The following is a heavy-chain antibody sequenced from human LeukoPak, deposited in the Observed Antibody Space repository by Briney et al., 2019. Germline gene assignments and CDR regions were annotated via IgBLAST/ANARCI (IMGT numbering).Heavy chain of an antibody. CDR3: VKSPSDGLDV. Sequence: GGSLRLSCSASGFTFSTYPMHWVRQAPGKGLEYVSTIFANGDITSYAASVKGRFTTSRDNSKNTLYLQMSSLRPEDTAVYYCVKSPSDGLDVWGQGATVPVSS. CDR1: GFTFSTYP. CDR2: IFANGDIT. J-gene: IGHJ6*02. V-gene: IGHV3-64D*09.